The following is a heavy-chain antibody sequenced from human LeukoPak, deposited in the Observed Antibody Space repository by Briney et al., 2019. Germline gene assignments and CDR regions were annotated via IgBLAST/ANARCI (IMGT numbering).Heavy chain of an antibody. CDR3: AKDEPPYDFWGGYYAFDY. D-gene: IGHD3-3*01. CDR2: ISGSGGST. Sequence: PGGSLRLSCAASGFTFSSYAMSWVRQAPGKGLEWVSAISGSGGSTYYADSVKGRFTISRDNSKDTLYLQMNSLRAVDTAVYYCAKDEPPYDFWGGYYAFDYWGQGTLVTVSS. J-gene: IGHJ4*02. V-gene: IGHV3-23*01. CDR1: GFTFSSYA.